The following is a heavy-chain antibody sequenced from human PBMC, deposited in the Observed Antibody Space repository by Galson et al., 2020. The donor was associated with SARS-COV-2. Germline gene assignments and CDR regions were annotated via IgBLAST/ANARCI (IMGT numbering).Heavy chain of an antibody. V-gene: IGHV3-30*04. CDR2: ISYDGSNK. Sequence: GGSLRLSCAASGFTFSSYAMHWVRQAPGKGLEWVAVISYDGSNKYYADSVKGRFTISRDNSKNTLYLQMNSLRAEDTAVYYCARGGLLWFGEGENYYYGMDVWGQGTTVTVSS. CDR3: ARGGLLWFGEGENYYYGMDV. CDR1: GFTFSSYA. D-gene: IGHD3-10*01. J-gene: IGHJ6*02.